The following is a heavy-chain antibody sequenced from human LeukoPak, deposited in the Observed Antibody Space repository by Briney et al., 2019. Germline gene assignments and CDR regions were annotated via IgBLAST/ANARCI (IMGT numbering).Heavy chain of an antibody. J-gene: IGHJ4*02. D-gene: IGHD2-8*01. CDR2: IYYSGTT. Sequence: SSETLSLTCTVSGGSISNGDYYWSWIRQPPGKGLECLGYIYYSGTTYYNPSLKSRVAISVDTSKNQFSLKLSSVTAADTAVYYCARDLGCVNGVCYLFDSWGQGILVTVSS. CDR3: ARDLGCVNGVCYLFDS. V-gene: IGHV4-30-4*08. CDR1: GGSISNGDYY.